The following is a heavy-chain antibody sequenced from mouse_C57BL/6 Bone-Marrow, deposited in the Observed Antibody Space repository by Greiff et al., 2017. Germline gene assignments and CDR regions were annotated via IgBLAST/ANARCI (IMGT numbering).Heavy chain of an antibody. Sequence: VQLQQPGAELVKPGASVKLSCKASGYTFTSYWMHWVKQRPGQGLEWIGMIHPNSGSTNYNEKFKSKATLTVDKSSSTAYMQLSSLTSEDAAVYYCERYYDGSSPSLFDYWGQGTTLTVSA. CDR2: IHPNSGST. J-gene: IGHJ2*01. CDR1: GYTFTSYW. CDR3: ERYYDGSSPSLFDY. D-gene: IGHD1-1*01. V-gene: IGHV1-64*01.